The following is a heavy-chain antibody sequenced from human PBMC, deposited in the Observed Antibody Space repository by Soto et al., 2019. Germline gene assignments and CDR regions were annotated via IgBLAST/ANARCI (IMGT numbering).Heavy chain of an antibody. J-gene: IGHJ4*02. CDR3: ARYIFGQGFIS. CDR2: MHANTGLT. CDR1: GSTFSTLD. V-gene: IGHV1-8*01. D-gene: IGHD3-10*01. Sequence: QVQLVQSGAEVKKPGASVKVSCKASGSTFSTLDLNWVRQAPGQGLDWMGWMHANTGLTGHAQKFQGRLIMTRDTSISTAYMELSSLRADDTAVYYCARYIFGQGFISWGQGTLVTVSS.